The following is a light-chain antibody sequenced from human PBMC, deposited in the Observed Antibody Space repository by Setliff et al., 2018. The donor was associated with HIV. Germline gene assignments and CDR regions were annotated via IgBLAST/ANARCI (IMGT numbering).Light chain of an antibody. CDR3: QSYDSSLSGYV. J-gene: IGLJ1*01. CDR1: RSNIGAGYD. CDR2: GNS. V-gene: IGLV1-40*01. Sequence: QSALTQPPSVSGAPGPRVTISCTGSRSNIGAGYDVQWYQQLPGTAPKLVMFGNSNRPSGVPDRFSDSKSGTSASLAISGLQAEDEADYYCQSYDSSLSGYVFGTGTKVTVL.